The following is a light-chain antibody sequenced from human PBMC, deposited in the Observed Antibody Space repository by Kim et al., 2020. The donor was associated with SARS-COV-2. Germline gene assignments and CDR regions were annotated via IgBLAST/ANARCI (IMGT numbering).Light chain of an antibody. CDR2: QNN. J-gene: IGLJ3*02. Sequence: GQSITISCTGTSSDIGNYNLVSWYQQYPGKAPKLMIYQNNNRPSGISNRFSGSKSGNTASLTISGLQAEDEANYYCCTYAGSTQWVFGGGTKLTVL. CDR3: CTYAGSTQWV. CDR1: SSDIGNYNL. V-gene: IGLV2-23*01.